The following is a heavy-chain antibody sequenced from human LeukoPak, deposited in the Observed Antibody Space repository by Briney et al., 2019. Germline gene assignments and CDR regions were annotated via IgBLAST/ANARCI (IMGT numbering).Heavy chain of an antibody. CDR2: LSGSGGCT. J-gene: IGHJ3*02. CDR3: AKDSEGKRWDDAFDI. CDR1: SFTFSSYA. D-gene: IGHD1-26*01. V-gene: IGHV3-23*01. Sequence: GGSLRLSCAASSFTFSSYAMSWVRQAPGKGLEWVSALSGSGGCTYYADSVKGRFTISRDNSKNTLYLQMNSLRAEDTAVYYCAKDSEGKRWDDAFDIWGQGTMVTLSS.